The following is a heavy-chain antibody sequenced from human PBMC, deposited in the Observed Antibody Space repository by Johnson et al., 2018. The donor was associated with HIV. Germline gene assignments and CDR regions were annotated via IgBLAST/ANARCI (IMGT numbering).Heavy chain of an antibody. V-gene: IGHV3-15*01. CDR1: GFTFSNAW. Sequence: VQLLESGGGLVKPGGSLRLSCGASGFTFSNAWMTWVRQAPGKGLEWVGRIKSQTDGGTTDYAAPVKGRFTISRDNSNNTLYLQMNSLRAEDTAVYYCARERNGVPFQGDAFDIWGQGTMVTVSS. D-gene: IGHD4-17*01. CDR2: IKSQTDGGTT. J-gene: IGHJ3*02. CDR3: ARERNGVPFQGDAFDI.